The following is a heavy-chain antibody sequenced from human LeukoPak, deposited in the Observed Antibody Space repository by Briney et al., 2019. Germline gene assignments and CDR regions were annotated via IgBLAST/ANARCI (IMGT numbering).Heavy chain of an antibody. V-gene: IGHV4-34*01. CDR2: INHSGST. J-gene: IGHJ4*02. Sequence: PSETLSLTCAVYGGSFSGYYWSWIRQPPGKGLEWIGEINHSGSTNYNPSLKSRVTISVDTSKNQFSLKLSSVTAADTAVYYCARRGSSGWFLWGQGTLVTVSS. CDR1: GGSFSGYY. CDR3: ARRGSSGWFL. D-gene: IGHD6-19*01.